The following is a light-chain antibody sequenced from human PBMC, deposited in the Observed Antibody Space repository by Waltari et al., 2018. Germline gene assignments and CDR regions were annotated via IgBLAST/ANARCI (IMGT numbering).Light chain of an antibody. J-gene: IGKJ3*01. V-gene: IGKV3-11*01. CDR3: QQRSNWPPGVEFT. CDR2: DAS. Sequence: EIVLTQSPATLSLSPGERATLSCRASQSVSSYLAWYQQKPGQAPRLLIYDASNRATGIPARFSGIGSGTDFTLTISSLEPEDFAVYYCQQRSNWPPGVEFTFGPGTKVDIK. CDR1: QSVSSY.